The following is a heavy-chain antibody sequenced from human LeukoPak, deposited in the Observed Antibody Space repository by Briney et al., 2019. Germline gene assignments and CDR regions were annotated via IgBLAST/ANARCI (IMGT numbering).Heavy chain of an antibody. D-gene: IGHD4-17*01. Sequence: GGSLRLSCAASGFTFSSYGMHWVRQAPGKGLEWVAVISYDGSNKYYADSVKGRFTISRDNSKNTLYLQMNSLRAEDTAVYYCARDSGYGDYPLLHPAEYFQHWGQGTLVTVSS. V-gene: IGHV3-30*03. J-gene: IGHJ1*01. CDR2: ISYDGSNK. CDR3: ARDSGYGDYPLLHPAEYFQH. CDR1: GFTFSSYG.